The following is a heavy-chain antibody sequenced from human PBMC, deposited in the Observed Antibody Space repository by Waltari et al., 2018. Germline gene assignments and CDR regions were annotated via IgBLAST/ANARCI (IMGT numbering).Heavy chain of an antibody. CDR3: ARGNWKTGTFFDY. Sequence: QVQLQQWGAGLLKPSETLSLTCAVYGGSFSGYYWSWIRQPPGKGLEWIGEINHSGSTNYNPSLKSRVTISVDTSKNQFSLKLSSVTAADTAVYYCARGNWKTGTFFDYWGQGTLVTVSS. V-gene: IGHV4-34*01. CDR2: INHSGST. CDR1: GGSFSGYY. D-gene: IGHD1-20*01. J-gene: IGHJ4*02.